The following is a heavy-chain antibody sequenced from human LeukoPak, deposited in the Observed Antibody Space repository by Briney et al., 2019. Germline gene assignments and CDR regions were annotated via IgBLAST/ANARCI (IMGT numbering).Heavy chain of an antibody. D-gene: IGHD3-10*01. Sequence: PGRSLRLSCAASGFTFSSHEMNWVRQAPGKGLEWLSYISASGSTVNYADSVKGRFTISRDNAKNSLYLQINSLSVEDTAVYYCARGFNPNYWGQGTLVTVSS. CDR3: ARGFNPNY. CDR2: ISASGSTV. CDR1: GFTFSSHE. J-gene: IGHJ4*02. V-gene: IGHV3-48*03.